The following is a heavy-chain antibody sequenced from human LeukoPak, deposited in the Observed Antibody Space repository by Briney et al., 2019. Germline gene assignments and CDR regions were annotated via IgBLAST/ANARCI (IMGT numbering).Heavy chain of an antibody. D-gene: IGHD3-22*01. CDR1: GYSISSGYY. Sequence: PSETLSLTCTVSGYSISSGYYWGWIRQPPGKGLEWIGSIYHSGSTYYNPSLKSRVTISVDTSKNQFSLKLSSVTAADTAVYYCASLTYYYDSSGYFPWGQGTLVTVSA. V-gene: IGHV4-38-2*02. CDR3: ASLTYYYDSSGYFP. J-gene: IGHJ4*02. CDR2: IYHSGST.